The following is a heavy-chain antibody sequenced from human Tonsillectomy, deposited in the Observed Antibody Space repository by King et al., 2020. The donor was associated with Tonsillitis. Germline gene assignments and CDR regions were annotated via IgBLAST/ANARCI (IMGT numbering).Heavy chain of an antibody. CDR2: IYFSGET. Sequence: QLQESGPGLVKPSQTLSLTCTVSGGSISSDGYFWSWIRQHPGKGLEWIGCIYFSGETYYNPSLKSRVIISLDTSKNQFSLKLNSVTAAATAVYYCARGGSHYGLDVWGQGTTVIVSS. CDR1: GGSISSDGYF. D-gene: IGHD1-26*01. J-gene: IGHJ6*02. V-gene: IGHV4-31*03. CDR3: ARGGSHYGLDV.